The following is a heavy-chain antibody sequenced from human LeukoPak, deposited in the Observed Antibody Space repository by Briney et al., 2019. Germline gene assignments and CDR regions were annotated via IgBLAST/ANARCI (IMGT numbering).Heavy chain of an antibody. CDR3: AKSPLYDFWSGYYSDAFDI. CDR2: ISGSGGST. CDR1: GFTFSSYA. Sequence: GVLRLSCAASGFTFSSYAMSWVRQAPGKGLEWVSAISGSGGSTYYADSVKGRFTISRDNSKNTLYLQMNSLRAEDTAVYYCAKSPLYDFWSGYYSDAFDIWGQGTMVTVSS. J-gene: IGHJ3*02. D-gene: IGHD3-3*01. V-gene: IGHV3-23*01.